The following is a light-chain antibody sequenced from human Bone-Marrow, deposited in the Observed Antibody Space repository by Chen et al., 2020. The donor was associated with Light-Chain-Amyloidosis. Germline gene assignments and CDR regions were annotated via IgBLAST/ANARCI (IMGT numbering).Light chain of an antibody. CDR3: SSYTITNTLV. J-gene: IGLJ1*01. CDR2: EVT. Sequence: SALTPPASVSASPVQSITIPSTGTSSDVGGDNHVSWYQQHPDKAPKLMIYEVTNRPSWVPDRFSGSKSDNTASLTISGLQTEDEADYFCSSYTITNTLVFGSGTRVTVL. V-gene: IGLV2-14*01. CDR1: SSDVGGDNH.